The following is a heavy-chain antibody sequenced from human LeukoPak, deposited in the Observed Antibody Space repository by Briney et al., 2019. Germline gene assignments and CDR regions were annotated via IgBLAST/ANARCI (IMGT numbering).Heavy chain of an antibody. Sequence: PGGSLRPSCAASGFIFSSYWMSWVRQTPGKGLEWVANIKQDGSEKYYVDSVKGRFTISRDNTKNSLYLQMNSLRAEDTAVYYCVREVVAQIWFGDYKNWFDPWGQGTLVTVSS. CDR2: IKQDGSEK. CDR1: GFIFSSYW. V-gene: IGHV3-7*01. D-gene: IGHD3-10*01. CDR3: VREVVAQIWFGDYKNWFDP. J-gene: IGHJ5*02.